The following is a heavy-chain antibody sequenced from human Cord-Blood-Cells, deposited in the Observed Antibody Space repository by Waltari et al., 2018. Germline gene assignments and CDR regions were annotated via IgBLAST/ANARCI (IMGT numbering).Heavy chain of an antibody. CDR1: GFTVSSHY. J-gene: IGHJ4*02. Sequence: EVQLVESGGGLIQPGGSLRLSCAASGFTVSSHYLSSVRQAPGKGLEWVSVIYSGGSTYYADSVKGRFTISRDNSKNTLYLQMNSLRAEDTAVYYCATNMGAVAGTFDYWGQGTLVTVSS. CDR2: IYSGGST. V-gene: IGHV3-53*01. CDR3: ATNMGAVAGTFDY. D-gene: IGHD6-19*01.